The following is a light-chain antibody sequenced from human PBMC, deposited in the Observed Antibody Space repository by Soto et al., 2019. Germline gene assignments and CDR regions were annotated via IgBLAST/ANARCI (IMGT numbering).Light chain of an antibody. Sequence: QSVLTQPASVSKSPGQSITISCTGTSSDVGGYKYVSWYQQHPGKDPKLMIYDVSNRPSGVSNRFSGSKSGNTASLTISGLQAEDEADYYCSSYTSSSTYVFGTGTKVTVL. CDR3: SSYTSSSTYV. V-gene: IGLV2-14*01. CDR1: SSDVGGYKY. CDR2: DVS. J-gene: IGLJ1*01.